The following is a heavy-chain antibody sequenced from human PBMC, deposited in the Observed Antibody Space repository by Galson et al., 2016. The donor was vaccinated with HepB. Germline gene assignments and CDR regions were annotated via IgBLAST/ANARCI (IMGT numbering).Heavy chain of an antibody. J-gene: IGHJ4*02. CDR2: IKEDGSEK. V-gene: IGHV3-7*01. CDR3: VRSVSGAY. Sequence: GKGLEWVANIKEDGSEKYYVDSVKGRFTISRDNAMNSLYLQMDSLRAEDTAVYYCVRSVSGAYWGQGALVTVSS. D-gene: IGHD5/OR15-5a*01.